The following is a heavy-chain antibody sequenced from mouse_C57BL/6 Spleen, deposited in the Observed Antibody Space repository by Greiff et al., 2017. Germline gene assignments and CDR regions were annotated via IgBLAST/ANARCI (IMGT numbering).Heavy chain of an antibody. CDR3: TRDYDRPRAMDY. Sequence: EVKLMESGGGLVQPGGSMKLSCAASGFTFSDAWMDWVRQSPEKGLEWVAEIRNKANNHATYYAESVKGRFTISRDDSKSSVYLQMNSLRAEDTGIYYCTRDYDRPRAMDYWGQGTSVTVSS. J-gene: IGHJ4*01. D-gene: IGHD2-4*01. CDR2: IRNKANNHAT. V-gene: IGHV6-6*01. CDR1: GFTFSDAW.